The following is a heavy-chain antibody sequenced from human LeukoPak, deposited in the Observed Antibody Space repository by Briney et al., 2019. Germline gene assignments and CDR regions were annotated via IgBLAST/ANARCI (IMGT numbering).Heavy chain of an antibody. V-gene: IGHV3-21*01. J-gene: IGHJ6*03. CDR3: VRLAYCGGDCYGYYYYMDA. Sequence: GGSLRLSCAAPGFTFSTYSMNWVRQAPGKGLEWVSSISSGSSYIYYADSVKGRFTISRDNAKNSLFLQMSSLRAEDTAVYYCVRLAYCGGDCYGYYYYMDAWGKGTTVTVSS. D-gene: IGHD2-21*01. CDR1: GFTFSTYS. CDR2: ISSGSSYI.